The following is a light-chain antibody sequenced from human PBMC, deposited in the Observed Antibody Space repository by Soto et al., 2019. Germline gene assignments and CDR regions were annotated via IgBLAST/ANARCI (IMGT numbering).Light chain of an antibody. CDR2: GAS. CDR3: QHYNNRPLT. V-gene: IGKV3-15*01. Sequence: IVMTQSPATLSVSPGEGATLSCRASQSVSSNLAWYQQKPGQAPRLLIYGASTRATGIPARFSGSGSGTEFALTISSLQSEDFAVYYCQHYNNRPLTFGGGTMVEIK. J-gene: IGKJ4*01. CDR1: QSVSSN.